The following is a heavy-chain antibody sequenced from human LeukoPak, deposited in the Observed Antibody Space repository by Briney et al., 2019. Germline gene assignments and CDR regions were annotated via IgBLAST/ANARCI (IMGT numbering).Heavy chain of an antibody. CDR3: ARKEMAYDY. CDR2: IYHSGST. V-gene: IGHV4-30-2*01. Sequence: SQTLSLTCAVSGGSISSGGYSWSWIRQPPGKGLEWIGYIYHSGSTYYNPSLKSRVTISVDRSKNQFSLKLSSVTAADTAVYYCARKEMAYDYWGQGTLVTVSS. CDR1: GGSISSGGYS. D-gene: IGHD5-24*01. J-gene: IGHJ4*02.